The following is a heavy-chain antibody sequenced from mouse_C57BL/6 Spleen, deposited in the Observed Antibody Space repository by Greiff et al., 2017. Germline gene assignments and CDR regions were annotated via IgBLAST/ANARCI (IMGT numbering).Heavy chain of an antibody. V-gene: IGHV1-61*01. Sequence: VQLQQPGAELVRPGSSVKLSCKASGYTFTSYWMDWVKQRPGQGLEWIGNIYPSDSETHYNQKFKDKATLTVDKSSSTAYMQLSSLTSEDSAVYYCARRAIYYDYDTWFAYWGQGTLVTVSA. D-gene: IGHD2-4*01. CDR1: GYTFTSYW. J-gene: IGHJ3*01. CDR3: ARRAIYYDYDTWFAY. CDR2: IYPSDSET.